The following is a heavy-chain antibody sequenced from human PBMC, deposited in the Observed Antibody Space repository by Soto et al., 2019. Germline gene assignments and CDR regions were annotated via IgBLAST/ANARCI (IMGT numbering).Heavy chain of an antibody. V-gene: IGHV3-23*01. CDR3: RAVAGPFDS. CDR2: ISGDGSRT. CDR1: GVTFSIYA. Sequence: EEQLLESGGGLVQPGGSLRLSCAASGVTFSIYAMNWVRQAPGKGLEWVSAISGDGSRTNYADSVKGRFTISRDIYENTLYLQMNSLRVEDTAVYYCRAVAGPFDSWGQGTLVTVSS. D-gene: IGHD6-19*01. J-gene: IGHJ4*02.